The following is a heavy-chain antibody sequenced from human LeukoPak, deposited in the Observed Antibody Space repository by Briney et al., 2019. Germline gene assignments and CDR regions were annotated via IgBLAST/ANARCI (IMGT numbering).Heavy chain of an antibody. D-gene: IGHD6-19*01. CDR3: AGERGEEYSSGWYKTNFFDN. CDR1: GDSFSSVTDY. CDR2: GDYSGGK. J-gene: IGHJ4*02. V-gene: IGHV4-39*07. Sequence: PSETLSLTCTVSGDSFSSVTDYWAWIRQPPGKGLEWIASGDYSGGKYYNPSLESRVAISTDMSKSQISLKLTSVTGADTAVYYCAGERGEEYSSGWYKTNFFDNWGQGIRVTVSS.